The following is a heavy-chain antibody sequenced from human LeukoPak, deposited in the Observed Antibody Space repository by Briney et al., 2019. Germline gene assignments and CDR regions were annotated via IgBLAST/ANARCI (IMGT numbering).Heavy chain of an antibody. D-gene: IGHD3-10*01. CDR2: IRPDGSGK. CDR1: GFTFNSDW. Sequence: GGSLRLSCAASGFTFNSDWMSWVRQARGEGVEGVANIRPDGSGKYYVDSVKGQFTVSRDNAKNSLYLQMNSLRAEDTAVYYCVRYYTRHSWYFDLWGRGTLVTVSS. V-gene: IGHV3-7*01. J-gene: IGHJ2*01. CDR3: VRYYTRHSWYFDL.